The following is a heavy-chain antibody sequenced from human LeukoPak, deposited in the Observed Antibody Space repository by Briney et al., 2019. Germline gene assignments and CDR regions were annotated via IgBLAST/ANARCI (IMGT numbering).Heavy chain of an antibody. D-gene: IGHD6-13*01. V-gene: IGHV3-30*14. CDR3: AKDGSSSWATNYSDY. CDR2: ISYDGRNK. Sequence: GGSLRLSCAASGLTFSSSAMHWVRQAPGKGLEWVAGISYDGRNKYYADSVKGRFTIYRDNSKNTLFLQMNSLRAEDTAVYYCAKDGSSSWATNYSDYWGQGTLVTASS. CDR1: GLTFSSSA. J-gene: IGHJ4*02.